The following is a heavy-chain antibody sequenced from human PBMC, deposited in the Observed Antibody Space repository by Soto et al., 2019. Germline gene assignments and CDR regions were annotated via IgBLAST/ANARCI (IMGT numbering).Heavy chain of an antibody. D-gene: IGHD2-2*01. CDR1: GFTFSSYA. CDR3: AREVVPAAIRLGGMDV. J-gene: IGHJ6*02. Sequence: QVQLVESGGGVVQPGRSLRLSCAASGFTFSSYAMHWVRQAPGKGLEWVAVISYDGSNKYYADSVKGRFTISRDNSKNTLYLQMNSLRAEDTAVYYCAREVVPAAIRLGGMDVWGQGTTVTVSS. CDR2: ISYDGSNK. V-gene: IGHV3-30-3*01.